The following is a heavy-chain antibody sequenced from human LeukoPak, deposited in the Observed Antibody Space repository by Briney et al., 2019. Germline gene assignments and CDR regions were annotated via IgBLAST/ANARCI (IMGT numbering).Heavy chain of an antibody. CDR3: AKEKDYYDTSDYPVSGMDV. V-gene: IGHV3-23*01. CDR2: ISGSGGST. J-gene: IGHJ6*02. D-gene: IGHD3-22*01. CDR1: GFTFNNYT. Sequence: GGSVTLSCSASGFTFNNYTMMWLPPGQGKELVGGSAISGSGGSTSYADYVKGRFTISRDNSMNTLYLQMNSLRAEDTAVYYCAKEKDYYDTSDYPVSGMDVWGQGTTVTVSS.